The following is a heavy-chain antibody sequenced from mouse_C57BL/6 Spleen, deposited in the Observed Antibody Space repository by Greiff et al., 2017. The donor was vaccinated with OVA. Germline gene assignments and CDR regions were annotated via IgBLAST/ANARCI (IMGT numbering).Heavy chain of an antibody. D-gene: IGHD1-3*01. CDR2: ISDGGSYT. Sequence: EVKLMESGGGLVKPGGSLKLSCAASGFTFSSYAMSWVRQTPEKRLEWVATISDGGSYTYYPDNVKGRFTISRDNAKNNLYLQMSHLKSEDTAMYYCARDQWSNYLDYWGQGTTLTVSS. J-gene: IGHJ2*01. CDR1: GFTFSSYA. CDR3: ARDQWSNYLDY. V-gene: IGHV5-4*01.